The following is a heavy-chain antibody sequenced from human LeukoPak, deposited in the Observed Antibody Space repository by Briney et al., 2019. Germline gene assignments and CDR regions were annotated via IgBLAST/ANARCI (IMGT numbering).Heavy chain of an antibody. J-gene: IGHJ5*02. D-gene: IGHD3-22*01. CDR2: ISACNGNT. V-gene: IGHV1-18*01. CDR3: ARGNTMISGVDWFDP. CDR1: GYTFTSYG. Sequence: ASVKVPCKASGYTFTSYGISWVRQAPGQGLEWMGWISACNGNTNYAQKLQGRVTMTTDTSTSTAYMELRSLRSDDTAVYYCARGNTMISGVDWFDPWGQGTLVTVSS.